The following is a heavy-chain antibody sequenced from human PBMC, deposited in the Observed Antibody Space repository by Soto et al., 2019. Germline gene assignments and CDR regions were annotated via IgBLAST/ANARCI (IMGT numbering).Heavy chain of an antibody. CDR3: ARRLVPAAPEDWFDP. CDR1: GGSISSSSYY. V-gene: IGHV4-39*01. D-gene: IGHD2-2*01. J-gene: IGHJ5*02. Sequence: QLQLQESGPGLVKPSETLSLTCTVSGGSISSSSYYWGWIRQPPGKGLEWIGSIYYSGSTYYNPSLKSRVTISVDTSKNQFSLKLSSVTAADTAVYYCARRLVPAAPEDWFDPWGQGTLVTVSS. CDR2: IYYSGST.